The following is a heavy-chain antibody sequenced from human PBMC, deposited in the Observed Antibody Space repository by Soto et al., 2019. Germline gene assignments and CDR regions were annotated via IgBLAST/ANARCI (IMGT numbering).Heavy chain of an antibody. J-gene: IGHJ5*02. CDR2: VLRLYNKA. CDR3: ARDQGGSLLSTWFDI. Sequence: VQLTQSAAQLKQPGSSMKVSCQTSGYNFELYSLNWVRQVPGLRPEWLGGVLRLYNKAIYPPQFQGMVTINADSSTKTVSLKMTSLRSDDSGIYFCARDQGGSLLSTWFDIWGPGTPVTVS. V-gene: IGHV1-69*14. CDR1: GYNFELYS. D-gene: IGHD1-26*01.